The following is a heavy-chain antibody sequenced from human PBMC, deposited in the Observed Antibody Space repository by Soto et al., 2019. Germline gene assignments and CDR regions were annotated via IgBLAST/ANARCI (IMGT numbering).Heavy chain of an antibody. D-gene: IGHD2-15*01. CDR1: GGSITGYS. J-gene: IGHJ4*02. CDR3: ARVGPYCSGGSCYRLLDY. V-gene: IGHV4-59*01. Sequence: QMQLQESGPGLVKPSETLSLTCTVSGGSITGYSWSWILQPPGKGLEWIGYTYYSGTTNYNPSLKSRVTISVDTSKNQFSLKVSPVSAADTAVYYCARVGPYCSGGSCYRLLDYWGQGTLVTVSS. CDR2: TYYSGTT.